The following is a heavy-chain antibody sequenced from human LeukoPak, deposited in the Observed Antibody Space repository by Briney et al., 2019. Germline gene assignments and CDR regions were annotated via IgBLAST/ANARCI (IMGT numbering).Heavy chain of an antibody. D-gene: IGHD2-15*01. CDR1: GGSITSGDNY. CDR3: ARTPVGYCSGGTCSNWFDP. Sequence: SETLSLTCTVSGGSITSGDNYWSWIRQPPGRGLEWIGYIYYRGNAYYNPSLKSRVTISVDTSKNQFSLKLSSVTAADTAVYYCARTPVGYCSGGTCSNWFDPWGQGMLVTVSS. J-gene: IGHJ5*02. CDR2: IYYRGNA. V-gene: IGHV4-30-4*08.